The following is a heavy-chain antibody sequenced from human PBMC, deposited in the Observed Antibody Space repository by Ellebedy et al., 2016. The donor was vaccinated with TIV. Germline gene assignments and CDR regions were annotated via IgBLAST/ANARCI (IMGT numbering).Heavy chain of an antibody. D-gene: IGHD3-3*01. V-gene: IGHV4-39*01. J-gene: IGHJ6*03. Sequence: SETLSLXCTVSGGSISSSSYYWGWIRQPPGKGLEWIGSIYYSGSTYYNPSLKSRVTISVDTSKNQFSLKLSSVTAADTAVYYCAGHRARFLEWSSMDVWGKGTTVTVSS. CDR2: IYYSGST. CDR3: AGHRARFLEWSSMDV. CDR1: GGSISSSSYY.